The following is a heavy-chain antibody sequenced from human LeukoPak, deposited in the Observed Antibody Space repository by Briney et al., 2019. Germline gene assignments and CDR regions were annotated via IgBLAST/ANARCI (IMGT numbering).Heavy chain of an antibody. V-gene: IGHV1-46*01. CDR2: INPSGGST. CDR1: GYIFTSYY. D-gene: IGHD3-3*01. J-gene: IGHJ4*02. Sequence: GASVKVSCKASGYIFTSYYIHWVRQAPGRGLEWMGIINPSGGSTSYSQKFQGRVTMTRDTSTSTVYMELSSLRSEDTAFYYCARAGVSYYDLDYWGQGTLVTVSS. CDR3: ARAGVSYYDLDY.